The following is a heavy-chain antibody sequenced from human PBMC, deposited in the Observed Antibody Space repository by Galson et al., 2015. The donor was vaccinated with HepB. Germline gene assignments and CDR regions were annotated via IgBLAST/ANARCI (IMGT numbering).Heavy chain of an antibody. J-gene: IGHJ4*02. CDR3: ATAFPVRFYFDY. CDR2: FDPEDGET. V-gene: IGHV1-24*01. D-gene: IGHD4-17*01. CDR1: GYTLTELS. Sequence: SVKVSCKVSGYTLTELSMHWVRQAPGKGLEWMGGFDPEDGETIYAQKFQGRVTMTEDTSTDTAYMELSSLRSEDTAVYYCATAFPVRFYFDYWGQGTLVTVSS.